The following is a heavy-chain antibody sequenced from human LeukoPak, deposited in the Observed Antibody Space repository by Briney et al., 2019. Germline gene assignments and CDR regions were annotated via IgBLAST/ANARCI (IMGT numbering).Heavy chain of an antibody. CDR1: GGTFSSYA. Sequence: ASVKVSCKASGGTFSSYAISWVRQAPGQGLEWMGRIIPILGIANYAQKFQGRVTITADKSTSTAYMELSSLRSEDTAVYYCASARSSGDWFGPWGQGTLVTVSS. J-gene: IGHJ5*02. CDR2: IIPILGIA. D-gene: IGHD3-10*01. CDR3: ASARSSGDWFGP. V-gene: IGHV1-69*04.